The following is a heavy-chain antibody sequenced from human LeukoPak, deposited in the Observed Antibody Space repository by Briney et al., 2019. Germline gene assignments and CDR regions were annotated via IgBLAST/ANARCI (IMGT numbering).Heavy chain of an antibody. CDR3: ARVPDINYDFWSGYYFPDY. CDR2: ISAYNGNT. CDR1: GYTFTSYG. V-gene: IGHV1-18*01. D-gene: IGHD3-3*01. Sequence: GASVKVSCKASGYTFTSYGISWVRQAPGQGLEWMGWISAYNGNTNYAQKLQGRVTMTTDTSTSTAYMELRSLRSDDTAVYYCARVPDINYDFWSGYYFPDYWGQGTLVTVSS. J-gene: IGHJ4*02.